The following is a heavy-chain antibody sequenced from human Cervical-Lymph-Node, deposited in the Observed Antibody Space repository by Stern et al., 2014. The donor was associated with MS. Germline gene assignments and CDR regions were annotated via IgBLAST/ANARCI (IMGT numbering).Heavy chain of an antibody. V-gene: IGHV1-69*11. CDR1: GCTFSNSA. Sequence: DQLVASGAEVKKPGSSVKVSCRTSGCTFSNSAFSWIRQAPGQGLEWLGTIIPIVDTATYAQRFQGRVTISAHESTNTAYMELSSLRSEDTAVYYCATSAGFYSAMDVWGPGTTVAVSS. CDR2: IIPIVDTA. D-gene: IGHD2-21*01. CDR3: ATSAGFYSAMDV. J-gene: IGHJ6*02.